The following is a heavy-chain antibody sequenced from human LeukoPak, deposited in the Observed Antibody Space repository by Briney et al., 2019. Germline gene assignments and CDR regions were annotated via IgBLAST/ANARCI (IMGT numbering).Heavy chain of an antibody. CDR1: GYTFPNYC. V-gene: IGHV1-18*01. CDR2: ISDYNGNK. D-gene: IGHD6-13*01. CDR3: ARDQSLVAYSSTWFDY. J-gene: IGHJ4*02. Sequence: ASVTVSCKASGYTFPNYCISWLGQAPGQGRAWMGWISDYNGNKDYAQNLQGRVTMTTDTLTSTAYMELRSLRSDDTAVYYCARDQSLVAYSSTWFDYWGQGTPVTVSS.